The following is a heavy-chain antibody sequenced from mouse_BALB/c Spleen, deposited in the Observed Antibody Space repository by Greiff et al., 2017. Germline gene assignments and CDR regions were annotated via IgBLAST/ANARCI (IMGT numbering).Heavy chain of an antibody. Sequence: EVQLQQSGAELVKPGASVKLSCTASGFNIKDTYMHWVKQRPEQGLEWIGRIDPANGNTKYDPKFQGKATITADTSSNTAYLQLSSLTSEDTAVYYCARLLWLREAMDYWGQGTSVTVSS. CDR1: GFNIKDTY. D-gene: IGHD2-2*01. V-gene: IGHV14-3*02. CDR3: ARLLWLREAMDY. CDR2: IDPANGNT. J-gene: IGHJ4*01.